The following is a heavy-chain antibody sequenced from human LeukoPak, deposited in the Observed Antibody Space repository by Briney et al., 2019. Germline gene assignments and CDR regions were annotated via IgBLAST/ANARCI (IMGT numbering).Heavy chain of an antibody. J-gene: IGHJ5*02. Sequence: PGGSLRLSCAASGFTVSSNYMSWVRQAPGKGLEWVSVIYSGGSTYYADSVKGRFTISRDNSKNTLYLQMNSLRAEDTAVYYCAREGNVDTRWFDPWGQGTLVTVSS. CDR2: IYSGGST. CDR3: AREGNVDTRWFDP. CDR1: GFTVSSNY. D-gene: IGHD5-18*01. V-gene: IGHV3-53*01.